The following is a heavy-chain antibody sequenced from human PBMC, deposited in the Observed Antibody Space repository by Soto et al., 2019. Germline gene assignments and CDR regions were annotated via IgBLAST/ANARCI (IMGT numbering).Heavy chain of an antibody. CDR1: GASFSGHY. J-gene: IGHJ3*02. V-gene: IGHV4-34*01. CDR2: INYGGST. Sequence: PWETLSLTCVVYGASFSGHYWGWIRQTPGKGLEWIGEINYGGSTKYNPSLKSRVTISLDTSNNHLSLKLSSVTAADTAVYYCARDKATTPNGFDIWGQGTMVTVSS. CDR3: ARDKATTPNGFDI.